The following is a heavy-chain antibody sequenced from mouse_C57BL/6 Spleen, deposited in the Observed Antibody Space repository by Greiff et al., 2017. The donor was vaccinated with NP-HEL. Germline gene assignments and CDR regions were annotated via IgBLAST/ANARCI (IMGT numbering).Heavy chain of an antibody. D-gene: IGHD1-1*01. V-gene: IGHV1-9*01. J-gene: IGHJ3*01. CDR3: ARWPVYYYGSSSAWFAY. CDR2: ILPGSGST. Sequence: QVQLQQSGAELMKPGASVKLSCKATGYTFTGYWIEWVKQRPGHGLEWIGEILPGSGSTNYNEKFKGKATFTADTSSNTAYMQLSSLTTEDSAIYYCARWPVYYYGSSSAWFAYWGQGTLVTVSA. CDR1: GYTFTGYW.